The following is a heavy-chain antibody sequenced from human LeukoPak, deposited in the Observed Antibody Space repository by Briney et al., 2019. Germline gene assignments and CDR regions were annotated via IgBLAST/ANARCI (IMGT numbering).Heavy chain of an antibody. Sequence: GASVKVSCKASGGTFSSYPITWVRQTPGQGLEWMGMIIPLFGTTNYAQKFLGRATITTDDSTSTAYMELSSLRSEDTAVYYCAREGIQLSGLFYWGQGTLVTVSS. D-gene: IGHD5-18*01. CDR1: GGTFSSYP. J-gene: IGHJ4*02. V-gene: IGHV1-69*05. CDR3: AREGIQLSGLFY. CDR2: IIPLFGTT.